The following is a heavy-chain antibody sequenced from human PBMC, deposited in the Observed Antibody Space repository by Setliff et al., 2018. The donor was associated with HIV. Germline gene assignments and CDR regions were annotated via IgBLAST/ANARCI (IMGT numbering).Heavy chain of an antibody. Sequence: SETLSLTCTVSGDSINKYYWSWIRQPPGKGLEWTGFIYISGSTMYNPSLKSRVTMSLDTSKNQVSLKLTSVTAADTAVYYCARDPAPSSSASYFQHWGQGTPVTVSS. CDR2: IYISGST. CDR3: ARDPAPSSSASYFQH. D-gene: IGHD6-6*01. J-gene: IGHJ1*01. CDR1: GDSINKYY. V-gene: IGHV4-4*09.